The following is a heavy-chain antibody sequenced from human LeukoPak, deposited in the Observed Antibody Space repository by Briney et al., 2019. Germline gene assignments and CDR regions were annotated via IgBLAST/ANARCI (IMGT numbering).Heavy chain of an antibody. D-gene: IGHD5-18*01. CDR3: ASHGYSYGFDY. J-gene: IGHJ4*02. CDR2: INHSGST. Sequence: SETLSLTCAVYGGSFSGYYWSWIRQPPGKGLEWIGEINHSGSTNYNPSLKSRVTISVDTSKNQFSLKLSSVTAADTAVYYCASHGYSYGFDYWGQGTPVTVSS. V-gene: IGHV4-34*01. CDR1: GGSFSGYY.